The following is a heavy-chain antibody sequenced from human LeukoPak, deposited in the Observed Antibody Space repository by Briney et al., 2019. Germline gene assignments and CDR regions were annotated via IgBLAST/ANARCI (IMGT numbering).Heavy chain of an antibody. CDR1: GFTFDDYG. CDR3: ARVRMIVVAVGAFDI. V-gene: IGHV3-20*04. Sequence: GGSLRLSCAASGFTFDDYGMSWVRQAPGKGLEWVSGINWNGGSTGYADSVKGRFTISRDNAKNSLYLQMNSLRAEDTALYYCARVRMIVVAVGAFDIWGQGTMVTVSS. J-gene: IGHJ3*02. D-gene: IGHD3-22*01. CDR2: INWNGGST.